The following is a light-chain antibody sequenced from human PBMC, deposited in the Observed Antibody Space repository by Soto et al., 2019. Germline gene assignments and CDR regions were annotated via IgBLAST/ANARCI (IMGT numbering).Light chain of an antibody. J-gene: IGKJ4*01. V-gene: IGKV3-11*01. CDR1: QRVSSY. CDR2: DAS. CDR3: QQRSNWPLT. Sequence: EIVLTQSPATLSLSPGERATLSCRASQRVSSYLAWYQQKPGQAPRLLIYDASSMATGIPARFSGSGSGTDFTLTISSLEPEDFAAYYCQQRSNWPLTFGGGTQVEIK.